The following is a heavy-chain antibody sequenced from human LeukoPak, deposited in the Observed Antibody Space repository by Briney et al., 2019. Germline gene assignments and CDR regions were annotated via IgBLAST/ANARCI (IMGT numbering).Heavy chain of an antibody. CDR2: IYSGGST. Sequence: GGSLRLSCAASGFTVSSNYMSWVRQAPGKGLEWVSVIYSGGSTYYADSVKGRFTISRDNAKNSLYLQMNSLRAEDTAVYYCARDFGIAVASGIDYWGQGILVSVSS. J-gene: IGHJ4*02. V-gene: IGHV3-53*01. CDR1: GFTVSSNY. D-gene: IGHD6-19*01. CDR3: ARDFGIAVASGIDY.